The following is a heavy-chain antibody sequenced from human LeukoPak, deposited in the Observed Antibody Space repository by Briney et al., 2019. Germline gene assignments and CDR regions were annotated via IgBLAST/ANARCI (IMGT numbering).Heavy chain of an antibody. CDR3: AKSSSGWYVVDY. Sequence: GRSLRLSCAASGFTFSSYAMHWVRQAPGKGLEWVAVISYDGSNKYYADSVKGRLTISRDNSKNTLYLQMNSLRAEDTAVYYCAKSSSGWYVVDYWGQGTLVTVSS. CDR2: ISYDGSNK. CDR1: GFTFSSYA. J-gene: IGHJ4*02. D-gene: IGHD6-19*01. V-gene: IGHV3-30-3*02.